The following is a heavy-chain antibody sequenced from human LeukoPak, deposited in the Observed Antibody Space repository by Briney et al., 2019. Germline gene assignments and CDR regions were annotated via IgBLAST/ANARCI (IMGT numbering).Heavy chain of an antibody. V-gene: IGHV5-51*01. Sequence: GESLKISCKGSGYSFTSYWIGWVRQMPGKGLEWMGIIYPGDSDTRYSPSFQGQVTISADKSISTAYLQWSSLKASDTAMYYCARHDRSTSSARYYYYYMDVWGKGTTVTISS. CDR2: IYPGDSDT. J-gene: IGHJ6*03. D-gene: IGHD2-2*01. CDR3: ARHDRSTSSARYYYYYMDV. CDR1: GYSFTSYW.